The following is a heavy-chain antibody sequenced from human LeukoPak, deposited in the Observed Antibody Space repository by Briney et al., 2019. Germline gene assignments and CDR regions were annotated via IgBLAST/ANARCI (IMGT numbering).Heavy chain of an antibody. D-gene: IGHD2-15*01. J-gene: IGHJ4*02. V-gene: IGHV3-49*04. CDR1: GFTFGNFP. CDR3: TRGSGRFEY. Sequence: GRSLRLSCTASGFTFGNFPITWVRQAPGKGLEWVGYIRAKDYGGTTEYAAAVKGRFTISRDDSKAMAYLQMNSLQTEDTGVYYCTRGSGRFEYWGQGTLVTVSS. CDR2: IRAKDYGGTT.